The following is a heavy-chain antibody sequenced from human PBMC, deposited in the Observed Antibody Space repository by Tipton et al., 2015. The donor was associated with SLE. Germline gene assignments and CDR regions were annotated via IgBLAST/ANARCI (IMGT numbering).Heavy chain of an antibody. J-gene: IGHJ6*02. CDR2: ISSSGSTI. CDR3: ARERCSGNNCLLSRYYGMDI. Sequence: SLRLSCAASGFTFSDYYMSWIRQAPGKGLEWVSYISSSGSTIYYADSVKGRFTISRDNAKNSLYLQMNSLRAEDTAVYYCARERCSGNNCLLSRYYGMDIWGHGTTVIVSS. V-gene: IGHV3-11*04. CDR1: GFTFSDYY. D-gene: IGHD3-22*01.